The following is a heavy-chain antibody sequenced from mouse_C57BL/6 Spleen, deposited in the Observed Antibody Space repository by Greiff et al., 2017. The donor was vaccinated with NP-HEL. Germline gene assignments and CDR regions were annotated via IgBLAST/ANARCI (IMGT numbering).Heavy chain of an antibody. V-gene: IGHV2-5*01. CDR2: IWRGGST. Sequence: QVQLKQSGPGLVQPSQSLSITCTVSGFSLTSYGVHWVRQSPGTGLEWLGVIWRGGSTDYNAAFMSRLSITKDNSKSQVFFKMNSLQADDTAIYYCAKKGDSNYDYYAMDYWGQGTSVTVSS. CDR1: GFSLTSYG. CDR3: AKKGDSNYDYYAMDY. D-gene: IGHD2-5*01. J-gene: IGHJ4*01.